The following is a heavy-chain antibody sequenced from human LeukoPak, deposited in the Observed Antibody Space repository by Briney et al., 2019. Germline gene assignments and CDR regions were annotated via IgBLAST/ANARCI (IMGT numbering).Heavy chain of an antibody. CDR3: ARARDYGGYFDY. J-gene: IGHJ4*02. CDR1: GSTFSSYG. V-gene: IGHV3-33*01. D-gene: IGHD4-17*01. CDR2: IWYDGSNK. Sequence: GGSLRLSCAASGSTFSSYGMHWVRQAPGKGLRWVVVIWYDGSNKYYADSVKGLFTISRDNSKNTLYLQMNSLRAEDTAVYYCARARDYGGYFDYWGQGTLVTVSS.